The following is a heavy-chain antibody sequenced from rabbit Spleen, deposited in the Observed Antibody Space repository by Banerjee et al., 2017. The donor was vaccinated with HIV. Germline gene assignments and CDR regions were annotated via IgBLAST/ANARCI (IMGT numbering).Heavy chain of an antibody. J-gene: IGHJ4*01. CDR2: IAGSSSGFT. Sequence: QEQLVESGGGLVKPGASLTLTCTASGFSFSSRYYMCWVRQAPGKGLEWISCIAGSSSGFTYSATWAKGRFTISKTSSTTVTLQMTSLTVADTATYFCARKVGYSVIGWNFGWWGQGTLVTVS. CDR1: GFSFSSRYY. D-gene: IGHD7-1*01. V-gene: IGHV1S45*01. CDR3: ARKVGYSVIGWNFGW.